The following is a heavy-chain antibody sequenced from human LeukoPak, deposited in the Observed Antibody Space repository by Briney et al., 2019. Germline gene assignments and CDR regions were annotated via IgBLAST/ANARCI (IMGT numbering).Heavy chain of an antibody. CDR3: ARDGPLASSWLDY. CDR2: ISSSSSYI. V-gene: IGHV3-21*01. D-gene: IGHD2-2*01. Sequence: GGSLRLSCAASGFTVTDYAMTWVRQAPGKGLEWVSSISSSSSYIYYADSVKGRFTISRDNAKNSLYLQMNSLRAEDTAVYYCARDGPLASSWLDYWGQGTLVTVSS. J-gene: IGHJ4*02. CDR1: GFTVTDYA.